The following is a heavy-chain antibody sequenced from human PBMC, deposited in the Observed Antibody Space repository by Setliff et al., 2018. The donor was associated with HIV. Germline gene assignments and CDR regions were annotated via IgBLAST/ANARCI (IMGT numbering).Heavy chain of an antibody. V-gene: IGHV3-48*01. Sequence: ETLSLTCSVSGGSISSYSCSWIRQPPGKGLEWVSAVSSSSSTIYYSDSVKGRFTISRDNAKNSLYLQMNSLRAEDTAVYYCAKDPPTLQWAFDYWGQGTLVTVSS. J-gene: IGHJ4*02. CDR2: VSSSSSTI. CDR1: GGSISSYS. CDR3: AKDPPTLQWAFDY. D-gene: IGHD2-8*01.